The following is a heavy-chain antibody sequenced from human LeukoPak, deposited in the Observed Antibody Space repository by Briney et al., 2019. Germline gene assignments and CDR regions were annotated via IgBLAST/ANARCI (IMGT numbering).Heavy chain of an antibody. Sequence: GGSLRLSCAASGFTFSDYYMSWVRQARGKGVERFSYISISSSSTYSPHSLNRLFTISRDTAKTSLSLQMNSLTADDTAVYYCARTIVRGVIADYWGQGTLVTVSS. CDR1: GFTFSDYY. J-gene: IGHJ4*02. D-gene: IGHD3-10*01. V-gene: IGHV3-11*03. CDR3: ARTIVRGVIADY. CDR2: ISISSSST.